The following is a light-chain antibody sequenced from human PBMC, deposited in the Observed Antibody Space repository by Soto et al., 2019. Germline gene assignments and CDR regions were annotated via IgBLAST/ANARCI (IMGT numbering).Light chain of an antibody. V-gene: IGKV1-5*03. Sequence: DIQITHSPSTLSSSVVYRVTITCRASQNINSWLAWYQQKPGKAPNLLIYEASSLESGVPSRFGGSGSGTEFTLTISSLQPDDFATYYCQQYNSYSWTFGQGTKVDIK. J-gene: IGKJ1*01. CDR3: QQYNSYSWT. CDR2: EAS. CDR1: QNINSW.